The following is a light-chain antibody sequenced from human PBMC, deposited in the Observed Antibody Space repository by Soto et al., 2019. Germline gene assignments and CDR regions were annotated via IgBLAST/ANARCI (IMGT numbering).Light chain of an antibody. V-gene: IGLV1-40*01. CDR1: SSNIGAGFD. CDR3: QSYDISLRGNV. J-gene: IGLJ1*01. Sequence: QLVLTQPPSVSGAPGQRVIMSCTGNSSNIGAGFDVHWYQQLPGSAPTLLIYGNTNRPTGVPDRFSGSKGGTSASLTITGLQADDEADYYCQSYDISLRGNVFGPGTKLTVL. CDR2: GNT.